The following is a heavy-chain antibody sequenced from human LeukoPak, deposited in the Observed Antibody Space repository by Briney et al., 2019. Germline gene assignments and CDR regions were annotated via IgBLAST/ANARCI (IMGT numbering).Heavy chain of an antibody. CDR2: IKQDGSEI. V-gene: IGHV3-7*03. CDR1: GFTFSNYW. D-gene: IGHD6-19*01. Sequence: GGSLRLPCAASGFTFSNYWMGWVRQAPGKGLEWVANIKQDGSEIYYVDSVKGRFTISRDTAKDSLYLQMNSLRAEDTAVYYCAKEMLAVAGFDAFDIWGQGTMVTVSS. CDR3: AKEMLAVAGFDAFDI. J-gene: IGHJ3*02.